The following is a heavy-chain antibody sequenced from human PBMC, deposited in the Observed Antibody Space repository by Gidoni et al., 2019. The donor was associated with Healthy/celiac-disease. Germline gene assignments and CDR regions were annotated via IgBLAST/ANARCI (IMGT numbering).Heavy chain of an antibody. CDR3: ARDDAYYYYGMDV. Sequence: QVQLVESGGGVVPPGMSLRLSCAASGFTFSSYGLHWVRQAPGKGLEWVAVIWYDGSNKYYADSGKGRFTISRDNSKNTLYLQMNSLRAEDTAVYYCARDDAYYYYGMDVWGQGTTVTVSS. CDR2: IWYDGSNK. V-gene: IGHV3-33*01. CDR1: GFTFSSYG. J-gene: IGHJ6*02.